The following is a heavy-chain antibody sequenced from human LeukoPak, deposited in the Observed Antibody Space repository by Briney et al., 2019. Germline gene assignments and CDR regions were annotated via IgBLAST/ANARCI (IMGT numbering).Heavy chain of an antibody. CDR2: ISDIGSI. Sequence: SETLSLTCTVSGGSISSYYWSWIRQPPGKGLEWIAYISDIGSINYNPSLESRVTISLDTSKNQFSLKLSSVTAADTAVYYCAGHHPRNTVDFWGQGTLVTVSS. V-gene: IGHV4-59*08. CDR1: GGSISSYY. J-gene: IGHJ4*02. CDR3: AGHHPRNTVDF. D-gene: IGHD2/OR15-2a*01.